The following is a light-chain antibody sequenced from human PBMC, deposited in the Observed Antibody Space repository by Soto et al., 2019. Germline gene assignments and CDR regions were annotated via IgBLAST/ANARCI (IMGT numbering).Light chain of an antibody. J-gene: IGLJ2*01. CDR3: SSYTSSSTPVV. V-gene: IGLV2-14*01. Sequence: QSVLTQPASVSGSPGQSITISCTGTSSDVGGYHYVSWYQQHPGKAPKLIIYDVSNRPSGVSNRFSGSKSGNTASLTISGLQAEEDADYYCSSYTSSSTPVVFGGGTQLTV. CDR2: DVS. CDR1: SSDVGGYHY.